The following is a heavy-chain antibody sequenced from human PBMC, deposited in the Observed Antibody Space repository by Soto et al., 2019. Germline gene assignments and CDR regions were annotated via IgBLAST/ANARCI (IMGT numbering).Heavy chain of an antibody. Sequence: SSVKVSCRASGGNFSSYAISWVRQAPGQGLEWMGGIIPIFGTANYAQKFQGRVTITADESTSTAYMELSSLRSEDTAVYYCARDQEKDYYYYGMDVWGQGTTVTVSS. J-gene: IGHJ6*02. CDR1: GGNFSSYA. CDR3: ARDQEKDYYYYGMDV. V-gene: IGHV1-69*13. CDR2: IIPIFGTA.